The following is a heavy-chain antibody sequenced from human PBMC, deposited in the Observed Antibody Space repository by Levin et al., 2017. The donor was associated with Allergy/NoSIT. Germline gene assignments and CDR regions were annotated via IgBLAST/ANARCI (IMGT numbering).Heavy chain of an antibody. CDR3: ARDRGYCSGGSCPSQNLFDY. CDR2: IKQDGSEI. CDR1: GFTFSSRW. Sequence: GGSLRLSCAASGFTFSSRWMSWVRQAPGKGLEWVANIKQDGSEIYYVDSVKGRFTISRDNAKNSLYLQMNSLRAEDTAVYYCARDRGYCSGGSCPSQNLFDYWGQGTLVTVSS. V-gene: IGHV3-7*01. J-gene: IGHJ4*02. D-gene: IGHD2-15*01.